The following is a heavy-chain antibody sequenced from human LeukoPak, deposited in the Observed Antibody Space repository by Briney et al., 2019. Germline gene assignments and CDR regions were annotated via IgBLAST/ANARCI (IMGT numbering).Heavy chain of an antibody. J-gene: IGHJ5*02. V-gene: IGHV1-46*01. CDR2: IYPRDGST. CDR3: ARDKGTAMGLEKENWFDP. Sequence: ASVKVSCKASGYTFTSNYIHWVRQAPGQGLEWMGMIYPRDGSTSYAQKFQGRVTMTRDTSTSTVYMELSSLRSEDTAVYYCARDKGTAMGLEKENWFDPWGQGTLVTVSS. D-gene: IGHD5-18*01. CDR1: GYTFTSNY.